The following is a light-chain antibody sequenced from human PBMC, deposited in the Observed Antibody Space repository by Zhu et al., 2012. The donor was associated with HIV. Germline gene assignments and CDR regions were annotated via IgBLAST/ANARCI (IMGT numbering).Light chain of an antibody. CDR3: QQRTIWPPT. Sequence: EVVLTQSPATLSLSPGERATLSCRASQTISSYLAWYQQKPGQAPRLLIYDASNRATGIPARFSGSGSGTDFTLSISSLEPEDSAVYYCQQRTIWPPTFGQGTTVE. J-gene: IGKJ1*01. CDR1: QTISSY. CDR2: DAS. V-gene: IGKV3-11*01.